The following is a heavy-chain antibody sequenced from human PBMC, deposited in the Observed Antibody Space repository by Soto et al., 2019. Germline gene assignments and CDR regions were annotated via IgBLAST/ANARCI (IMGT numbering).Heavy chain of an antibody. D-gene: IGHD1-7*01. CDR1: GFIFSDHY. CDR3: ARLLAGT. Sequence: SLRLSCAASGFIFSDHYMDWVRQAPGRGLEWVGRSRNKANSYTTEYAASVKGRFTISRDDSENSLYLQMNSLKTEDAAVYYCARLLAGTWGQGTLVTVSS. J-gene: IGHJ4*02. V-gene: IGHV3-72*01. CDR2: SRNKANSYTT.